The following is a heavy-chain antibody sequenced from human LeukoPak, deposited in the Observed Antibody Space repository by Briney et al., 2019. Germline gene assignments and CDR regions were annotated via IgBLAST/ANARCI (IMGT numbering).Heavy chain of an antibody. Sequence: ASVKVSCKASGYTFTSYAMHWVRQAPGQRLEWRGWINAGNGNTKYSQKFQGRVTITADESTSTAYMELSSLRSEDTAVYYCARDYYDSSGYFFWGQGTLVTVSS. D-gene: IGHD3-22*01. CDR1: GYTFTSYA. V-gene: IGHV1-3*01. CDR2: INAGNGNT. CDR3: ARDYYDSSGYFF. J-gene: IGHJ4*02.